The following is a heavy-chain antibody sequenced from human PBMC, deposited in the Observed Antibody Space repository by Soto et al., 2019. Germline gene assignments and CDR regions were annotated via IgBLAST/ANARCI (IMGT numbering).Heavy chain of an antibody. CDR2: INPNGGST. Sequence: ASVKVSCKASGYIFINYYIHWVRQAPGHGLEWIGIINPNGGSTNYAQKFRGRVTMARDTSTSTAYMDLSSLRSDDTAVYNSARVQDYSNYRRSRNWFDPWGQGNLVTVSS. D-gene: IGHD4-4*01. CDR3: ARVQDYSNYRRSRNWFDP. CDR1: GYIFINYY. J-gene: IGHJ5*02. V-gene: IGHV1-46*01.